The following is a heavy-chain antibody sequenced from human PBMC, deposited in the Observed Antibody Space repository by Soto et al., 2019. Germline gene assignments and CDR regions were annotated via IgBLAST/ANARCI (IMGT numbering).Heavy chain of an antibody. V-gene: IGHV1-18*01. CDR3: ARDRYSSGWFEYFPH. D-gene: IGHD6-19*01. Sequence: ASVKVSCKASGYTFTCYGISWVRQAPGQGLEWMGWISAYNGNTNYAQKLQGRVTMTTDTSTSTAYMELRSLRSDDTAVYYCARDRYSSGWFEYFPHWGQGTLVTVPQ. CDR2: ISAYNGNT. CDR1: GYTFTCYG. J-gene: IGHJ1*01.